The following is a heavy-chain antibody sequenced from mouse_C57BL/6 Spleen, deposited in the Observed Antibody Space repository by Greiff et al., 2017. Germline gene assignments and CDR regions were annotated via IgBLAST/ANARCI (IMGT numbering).Heavy chain of an antibody. CDR1: GYTFTSYW. V-gene: IGHV1-59*01. J-gene: IGHJ3*01. D-gene: IGHD3-2*02. Sequence: QVQLQQPGAELVRPGTSVKLSCKASGYTFTSYWMHWVKQRPGQGLEWIGVIDPSDSYTNYNQKFKGKATLTVDTSSSTAYMQLSSLTSGDSAVYYCARRAAQAPWFAYWGQGTLVTVSA. CDR3: ARRAAQAPWFAY. CDR2: IDPSDSYT.